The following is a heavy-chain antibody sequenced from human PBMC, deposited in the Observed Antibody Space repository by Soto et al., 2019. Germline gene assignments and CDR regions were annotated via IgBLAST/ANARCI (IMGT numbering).Heavy chain of an antibody. J-gene: IGHJ6*02. CDR1: GGSISSGGYY. V-gene: IGHV4-31*03. D-gene: IGHD2-2*02. CDR2: IYYSGST. CDR3: ARSGVGYCSSTSCHNYYYYYGMDV. Sequence: SETLSLTCTVSGGSISSGGYYWSWIRQHPGKGLEWIGYIYYSGSTYYNPSLKSRVTISVDTSKNQFSLKLSSVTAADTAVYYCARSGVGYCSSTSCHNYYYYYGMDVWGQGTTVTVSS.